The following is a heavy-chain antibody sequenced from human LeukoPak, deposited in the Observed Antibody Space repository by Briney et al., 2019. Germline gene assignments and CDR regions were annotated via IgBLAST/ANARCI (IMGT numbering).Heavy chain of an antibody. J-gene: IGHJ4*02. CDR2: IKQDGREK. CDR1: GFTLSSYW. D-gene: IGHD5-18*01. CDR3: ARDRGFNYGSDF. Sequence: GSLRLSCAASGFTLSSYWMSWVRQAPGKGLEWVAKIKQDGREKCYVDSVKGRFTISRDNAKNSLYLQMNSLRAEDTAVYYCARDRGFNYGSDFWGQGTLVTVSS. V-gene: IGHV3-7*01.